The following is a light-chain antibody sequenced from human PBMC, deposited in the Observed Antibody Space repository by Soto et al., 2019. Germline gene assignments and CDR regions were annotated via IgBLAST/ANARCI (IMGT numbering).Light chain of an antibody. J-gene: IGKJ4*02. Sequence: IQMTQSPSTLSASVGGRVTIPXRASQSVGTWVAWDQQKPGXVPKXXXDAXSNLQRGVPSRLSGRGFGTDFTLTISSLQPEDVANYYCQNYNSAPRTFGGGTKVDIK. V-gene: IGKV1-27*01. CDR1: QSVGTW. CDR2: AXS. CDR3: QNYNSAPRT.